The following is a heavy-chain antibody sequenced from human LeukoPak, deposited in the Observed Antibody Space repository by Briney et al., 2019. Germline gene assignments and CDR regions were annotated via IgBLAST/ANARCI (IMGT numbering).Heavy chain of an antibody. CDR1: GYSISSGYY. CDR3: ARHVSGSYHLPFDY. D-gene: IGHD1-26*01. V-gene: IGHV4-38-2*01. J-gene: IGHJ4*02. Sequence: ASETLSLTCAVSGYSISSGYYWGWIRPPPGKGLEWIGSIYHSGSTYYDPSLKSRVTISVDTSKNQFSLKLSSVTAADTAVYYCARHVSGSYHLPFDYWGQGTLVTVSS. CDR2: IYHSGST.